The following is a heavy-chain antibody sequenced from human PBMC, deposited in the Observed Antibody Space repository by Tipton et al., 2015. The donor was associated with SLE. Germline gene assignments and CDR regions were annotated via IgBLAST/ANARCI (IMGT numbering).Heavy chain of an antibody. Sequence: TLSLTCTVSGGSISSYYWSWIRQPPGKGLEWIGYIYYSGSTNYNPSLKSRVTISVDTSKNQFSLKLSSVTAADTAVYYCATTVASCFDYWGQGTLVTVSS. D-gene: IGHD4-23*01. CDR2: IYYSGST. J-gene: IGHJ4*02. CDR3: ATTVASCFDY. CDR1: GGSISSYY. V-gene: IGHV4-59*01.